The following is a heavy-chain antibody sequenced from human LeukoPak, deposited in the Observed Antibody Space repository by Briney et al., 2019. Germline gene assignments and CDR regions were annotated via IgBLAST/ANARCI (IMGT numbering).Heavy chain of an antibody. V-gene: IGHV3-21*04. CDR3: ANNFLTASHY. CDR2: ISSSSADI. J-gene: IGHJ4*02. D-gene: IGHD1-20*01. CDR1: GFTFRSYS. Sequence: GGSLRLSCVASGFTFRSYSMTWVRQAPGKGLEWVSSISSSSADIFHGDSMKGRFTISRDNSKNTLYLQMNSLRAEDTAVYYCANNFLTASHYWGQGTLVTISS.